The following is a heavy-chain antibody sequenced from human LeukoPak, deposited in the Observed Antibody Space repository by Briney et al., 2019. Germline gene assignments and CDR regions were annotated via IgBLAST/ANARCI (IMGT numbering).Heavy chain of an antibody. CDR3: ATNGYNSYYYYYYMDV. CDR1: GYTLTELS. Sequence: ASVKVSCKVSGYTLTELSMHWVRQAPGKGLEWMGGFDPEDGETIYAQKFQGRVTMTGDTSTDTAYMELSSLRSEDTAVYYCATNGYNSYYYYYYMDVWGKGTTVTVSS. J-gene: IGHJ6*03. V-gene: IGHV1-24*01. D-gene: IGHD5-24*01. CDR2: FDPEDGET.